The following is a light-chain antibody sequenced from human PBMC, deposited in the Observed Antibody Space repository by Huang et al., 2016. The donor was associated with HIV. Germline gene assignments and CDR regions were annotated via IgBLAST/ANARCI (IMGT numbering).Light chain of an antibody. J-gene: IGKJ2*01. CDR2: RAS. CDR1: QNINTW. CDR3: QQYNTYWYT. V-gene: IGKV1-5*03. Sequence: DIQMTQSPSTLSASVGDRVTITCRASQNINTWLAWYQQKPGKAPDLLIYRASSLQVGVPSRFTGRGAGTEFTLTITSLQPDDLGTYYCQQYNTYWYTFGQGTKLEI.